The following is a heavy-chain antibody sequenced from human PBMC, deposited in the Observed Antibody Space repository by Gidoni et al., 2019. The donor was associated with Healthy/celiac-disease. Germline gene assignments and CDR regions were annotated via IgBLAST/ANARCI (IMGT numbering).Heavy chain of an antibody. CDR3: ARDRYTEALDY. CDR1: GFTFSDYH. Sequence: QLQLVESWGGLFKPGGSLRLSCASFGFTFSDYHMSWIRQAPGKGLEWVSYISSSGSTIYYADSVKGRFTISRDNAKNSLYLQMNSLRAEDTAVYYCARDRYTEALDYWGQGTLVTVSS. CDR2: ISSSGSTI. J-gene: IGHJ4*02. V-gene: IGHV3-11*01. D-gene: IGHD3-16*02.